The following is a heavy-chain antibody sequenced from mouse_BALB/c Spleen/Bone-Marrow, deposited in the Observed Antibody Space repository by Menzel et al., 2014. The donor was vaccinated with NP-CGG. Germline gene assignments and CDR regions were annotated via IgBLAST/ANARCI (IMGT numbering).Heavy chain of an antibody. V-gene: IGHV1-53*01. CDR1: GYTFTTYY. CDR3: TRDGHNYYAMDY. CDR2: INPSNGGT. Sequence: VQLQQSGTELVKPGASAKLSYKASGYTFTTYYIYWVKQRAGQGLEWIGEINPSNGGTNFNEKYKSKATLTVDKSSSTSYMQLSSLTSEDSAVYYCTRDGHNYYAMDYWGQGTSVTVSS. J-gene: IGHJ4*01. D-gene: IGHD2-3*01.